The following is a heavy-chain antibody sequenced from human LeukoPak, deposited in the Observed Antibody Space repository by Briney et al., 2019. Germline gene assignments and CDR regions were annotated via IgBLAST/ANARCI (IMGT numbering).Heavy chain of an antibody. Sequence: SETLSLTCTVSGGSISSSYSYWGWIRQPPGKGLEWIGNIYYSGSTNYNPSLKSRVTISVDKSKNQFSLKLSSVTAADTVVYYCARVYCSGGSCYSDYWGQGTLVTVSS. CDR3: ARVYCSGGSCYSDY. D-gene: IGHD2-15*01. CDR1: GGSISSSYSY. J-gene: IGHJ4*02. V-gene: IGHV4-39*07. CDR2: IYYSGST.